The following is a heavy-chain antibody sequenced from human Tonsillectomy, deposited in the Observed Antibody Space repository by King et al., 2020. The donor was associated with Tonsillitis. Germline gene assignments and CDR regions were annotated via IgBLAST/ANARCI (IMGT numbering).Heavy chain of an antibody. CDR2: INTNTGNP. CDR3: ARTLYYYDSNTGERGWFDP. J-gene: IGHJ5*02. D-gene: IGHD3-22*01. V-gene: IGHV7-4-1*02. CDR1: GYTFTTYA. Sequence: QLVQSGSKLKKPGASVKVSCKASGYTFTTYAMNWVRQAPGQGLEWMGWINTNTGNPTYAQGFTGRFVFSLDTSVSTAYLQISSLKAEDTAVYYCARTLYYYDSNTGERGWFDPWGQGTLVTVSS.